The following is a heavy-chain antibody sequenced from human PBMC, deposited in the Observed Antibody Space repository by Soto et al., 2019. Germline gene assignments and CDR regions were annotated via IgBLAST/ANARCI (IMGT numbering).Heavy chain of an antibody. D-gene: IGHD3-22*01. Sequence: PGGSLRLSCAASGFTFSSYAMSWVRQAPGKGLEWVSAISGSGGSTYYADSVKGRFTISRDNSKNTLYLQMNSLRAEDTAVYYCAKEGVDYFDSSGPPDYWGQGTLVTVSS. CDR1: GFTFSSYA. J-gene: IGHJ4*02. V-gene: IGHV3-23*01. CDR2: ISGSGGST. CDR3: AKEGVDYFDSSGPPDY.